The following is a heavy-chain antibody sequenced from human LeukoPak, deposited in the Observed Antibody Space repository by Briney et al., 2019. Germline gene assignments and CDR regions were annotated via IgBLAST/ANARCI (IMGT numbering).Heavy chain of an antibody. J-gene: IGHJ4*02. CDR1: GFTFSSYS. D-gene: IGHD6-19*01. CDR3: ARDTYSSGWYVDY. Sequence: GGSLRLSCVASGFTFSSYSMNWVRQAPGKGLEWVSYIRGDSTTIYYADSVKGRFTISRDNAKNSLYLQMNSLRAEDTAVYYCARDTYSSGWYVDYWGQGTLVTVSS. V-gene: IGHV3-48*04. CDR2: IRGDSTTI.